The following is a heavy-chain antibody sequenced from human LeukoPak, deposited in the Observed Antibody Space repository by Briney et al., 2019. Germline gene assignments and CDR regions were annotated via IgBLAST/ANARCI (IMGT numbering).Heavy chain of an antibody. CDR2: IYYSGST. CDR1: GGSISSYY. V-gene: IGHV4-59*08. J-gene: IGHJ6*02. Sequence: XSETLSLTCTVAGGSISSYYWSWIRQPPGMGLEWIGYIYYSGSTNYHPSLKSRVTISVDTSKNQFSLKLSSVTAADTAVYYCARHSRVTSWVMDVWGQGTTVTVSS. D-gene: IGHD4-11*01. CDR3: ARHSRVTSWVMDV.